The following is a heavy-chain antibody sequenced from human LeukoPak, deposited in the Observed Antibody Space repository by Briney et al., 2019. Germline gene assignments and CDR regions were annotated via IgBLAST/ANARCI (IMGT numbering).Heavy chain of an antibody. CDR3: ARVRPGYYCDY. CDR1: GFTFSIYS. J-gene: IGHJ4*02. V-gene: IGHV3-21*05. CDR2: ISKNSDDI. Sequence: GGSLRLSCAASGFTFSIYSMNWVRQAPGKGLEWVSYISKNSDDIYNADSVRGRFTISRDNAKNSLYLQMNSLRAEDTAVYYCARVRPGYYCDYWGQGILVTVSS.